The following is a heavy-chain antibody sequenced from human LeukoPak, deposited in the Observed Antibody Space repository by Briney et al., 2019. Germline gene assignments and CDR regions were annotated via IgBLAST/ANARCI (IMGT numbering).Heavy chain of an antibody. V-gene: IGHV5-51*01. J-gene: IGHJ4*02. D-gene: IGHD2-2*01. Sequence: GESLKISCTGSGYIFTNYWIAWVRQMPGKGLEWMGIIYPGDSETTYSPSFQGQVTISADKSITTTNLQWSSLKASDTAMYYCARGRGYCSSSSCYDFDYWSQGTLVTVPS. CDR1: GYIFTNYW. CDR3: ARGRGYCSSSSCYDFDY. CDR2: IYPGDSET.